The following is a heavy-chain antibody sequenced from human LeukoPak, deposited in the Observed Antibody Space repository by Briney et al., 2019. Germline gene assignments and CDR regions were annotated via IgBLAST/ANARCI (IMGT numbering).Heavy chain of an antibody. D-gene: IGHD3-22*01. CDR1: GLTVSKNY. V-gene: IGHV3-23*01. CDR3: AKDRAYYSDSSGYYLVRAYDY. CDR2: ISGSGGST. Sequence: GGSLRLSCAASGLTVSKNYMSWVRQAPGKGLEWVSGISGSGGSTFYADSVKGRFTISRDNSKNTLYLQMNSLRAEDTAVYYCAKDRAYYSDSSGYYLVRAYDYWGQGTLVTVSS. J-gene: IGHJ4*02.